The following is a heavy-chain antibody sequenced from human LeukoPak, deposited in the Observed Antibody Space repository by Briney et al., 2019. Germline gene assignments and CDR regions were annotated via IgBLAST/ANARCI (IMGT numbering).Heavy chain of an antibody. CDR2: IYYSGST. D-gene: IGHD3-22*01. Sequence: SETLSLTCTVSGGCISSYYWSWIRQPPGKGLECIGYIYYSGSTNYNPSLKSRVTISVDTSKNQFSLRLSSVTAADTAVYYCARVTGYMIEDYFDYWGQGTLVTVSS. J-gene: IGHJ4*02. CDR3: ARVTGYMIEDYFDY. CDR1: GGCISSYY. V-gene: IGHV4-59*01.